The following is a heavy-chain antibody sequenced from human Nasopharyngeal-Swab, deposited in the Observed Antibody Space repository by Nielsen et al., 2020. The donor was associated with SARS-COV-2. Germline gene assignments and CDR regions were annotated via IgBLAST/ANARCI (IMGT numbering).Heavy chain of an antibody. V-gene: IGHV3-23*01. CDR2: ISASDYTT. Sequence: GESLKISCAASGFTFSSYAMSWVRQAPGKGPEWVSVISASDYTTYYADSVKGRFTISRDNSKNTVNLQMNSLRAEDTAIYYCAKDRDSGDDSDDYYHYYGMDVWGQGTTVTVFS. CDR1: GFTFSSYA. D-gene: IGHD5-12*01. J-gene: IGHJ6*02. CDR3: AKDRDSGDDSDDYYHYYGMDV.